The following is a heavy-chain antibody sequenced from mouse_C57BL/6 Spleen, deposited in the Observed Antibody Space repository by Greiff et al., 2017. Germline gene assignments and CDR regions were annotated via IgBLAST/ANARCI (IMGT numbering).Heavy chain of an antibody. V-gene: IGHV5-17*01. CDR3: ARDFDY. CDR1: GFTFSDYG. J-gene: IGHJ2*01. Sequence: EVHLVESGGGLVKPGGSLKLSCAASGFTFSDYGMHWVRQAPEKGLEWVAYISSGSSTIYYADTVEGRFTISRDNAKNTLFLQMTSLRSEDTAMYYCARDFDYWGQGTTLTVSS. CDR2: ISSGSSTI.